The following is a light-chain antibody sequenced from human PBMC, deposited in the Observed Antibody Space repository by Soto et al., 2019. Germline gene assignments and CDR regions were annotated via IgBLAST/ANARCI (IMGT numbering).Light chain of an antibody. J-gene: IGLJ1*01. CDR2: EVS. CDR1: SSDVGGYNY. Sequence: QSVLAQPASVSGSPGQSITISCTGTSSDVGGYNYVSWYQQHPGRAPRLIIFEVSHRPSGVPNRFSGSKSGNTASLTISGLQAEDEADYYCSSFTTISTPLYVFGTGTKVTVL. V-gene: IGLV2-14*03. CDR3: SSFTTISTPLYV.